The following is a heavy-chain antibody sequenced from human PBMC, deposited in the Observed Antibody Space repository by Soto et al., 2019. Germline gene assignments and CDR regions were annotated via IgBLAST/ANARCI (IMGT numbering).Heavy chain of an antibody. CDR1: GFSFTAYW. V-gene: IGHV5-10-1*01. CDR3: LRHYNPSKSAP. J-gene: IGHJ5*02. CDR2: IDPSDSYT. D-gene: IGHD3-10*01. Sequence: GESLKISCRGSGFSFTAYWITWVRQMPGKGLELMGAIDPSDSYTTYGPSFQGHITMSTDKSIDTAYLQWSSLKASDTAMYYCLRHYNPSKSAPWGQGTLVTVAS.